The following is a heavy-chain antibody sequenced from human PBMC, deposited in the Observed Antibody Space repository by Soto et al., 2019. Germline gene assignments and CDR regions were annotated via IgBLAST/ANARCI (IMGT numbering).Heavy chain of an antibody. Sequence: ASVKVSCKASGYTFTSYAMHWVLQAPGQRLEWMGWINAGNGNTKYSQKFQGRVTITRDTSASTAYMELSSLRSEDTAVYYCARDLYFDWPKAYGMDVWGQGTTVTVSS. CDR2: INAGNGNT. D-gene: IGHD3-9*01. J-gene: IGHJ6*02. CDR1: GYTFTSYA. V-gene: IGHV1-3*01. CDR3: ARDLYFDWPKAYGMDV.